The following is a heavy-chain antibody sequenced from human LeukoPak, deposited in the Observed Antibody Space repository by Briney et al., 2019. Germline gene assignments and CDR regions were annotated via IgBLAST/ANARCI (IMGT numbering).Heavy chain of an antibody. CDR2: IWYDGSNK. Sequence: GGSLRLSCAASGFTFSSYGMHRVRQAPGKGLEWVAVIWYDGSNKYYADSVKGRFTISRDNSKNTLYLQMNSLRAEDTAVYYCAREDLRYFDWPYYFDYWGQGTLVTVSS. V-gene: IGHV3-33*08. D-gene: IGHD3-9*01. J-gene: IGHJ4*02. CDR3: AREDLRYFDWPYYFDY. CDR1: GFTFSSYG.